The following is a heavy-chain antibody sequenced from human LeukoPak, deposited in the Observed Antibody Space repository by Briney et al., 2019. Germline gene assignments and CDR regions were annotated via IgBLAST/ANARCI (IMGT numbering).Heavy chain of an antibody. Sequence: PSETLSLTCTVSGGSISGYYWSWIRQPPGKGLEWIGYIYDSGSINYNPSLKSRVTISVDTSENQFSLKLSSVTAADTAVYYCARGDLKGWFDPWGQGTLVTVSS. CDR3: ARGDLKGWFDP. CDR2: IYDSGSI. D-gene: IGHD5-24*01. CDR1: GGSISGYY. V-gene: IGHV4-59*01. J-gene: IGHJ5*02.